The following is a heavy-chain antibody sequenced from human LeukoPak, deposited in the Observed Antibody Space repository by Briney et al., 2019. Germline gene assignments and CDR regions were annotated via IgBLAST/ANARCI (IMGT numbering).Heavy chain of an antibody. CDR2: ISWDGGST. D-gene: IGHD2-15*01. CDR3: AKDRFRYCSGGSCYPLDY. J-gene: IGHJ4*02. V-gene: IGHV3-43*01. Sequence: PGGSLRLSCAASGFTFDDYTMHWVRQAPGKGLEWVSLISWDGGSTYYADSVKGRFTISRDNSKNSLYLQMNSLRTEDTALYYCAKDRFRYCSGGSCYPLDYWGQGTLVTVSS. CDR1: GFTFDDYT.